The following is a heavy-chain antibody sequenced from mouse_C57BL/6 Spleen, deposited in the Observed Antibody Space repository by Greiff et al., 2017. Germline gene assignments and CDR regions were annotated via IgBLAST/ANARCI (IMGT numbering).Heavy chain of an antibody. CDR3: ARDGSSSYWYFDV. V-gene: IGHV1-61*01. CDR2: IYPSDSET. CDR1: GYTFTSYW. J-gene: IGHJ1*03. Sequence: QVQLKQPGAELVRPGSSVKLSCKASGYTFTSYWMDWVKQRPGQGLEWIGNIYPSDSETHYNQKFKDKATLTVDKSSSTAYMQLSSLTSEDSAVYYCARDGSSSYWYFDVWGTGTTVTVSS. D-gene: IGHD1-1*01.